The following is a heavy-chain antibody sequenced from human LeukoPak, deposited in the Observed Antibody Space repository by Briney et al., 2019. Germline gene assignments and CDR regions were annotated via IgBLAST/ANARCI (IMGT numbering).Heavy chain of an antibody. CDR1: GYTFTSYY. Sequence: ASVKVSCKTSGYTFTSYYMHWVRQAPGQGLEWMGIINPSGGSTTYAQKFQGRVTMTRDTSTSTVYMELSSLRSEDTAVYYCARGVRMEDAFDIWGQGTMVTVSS. J-gene: IGHJ3*02. V-gene: IGHV1-46*01. D-gene: IGHD1-1*01. CDR3: ARGVRMEDAFDI. CDR2: INPSGGST.